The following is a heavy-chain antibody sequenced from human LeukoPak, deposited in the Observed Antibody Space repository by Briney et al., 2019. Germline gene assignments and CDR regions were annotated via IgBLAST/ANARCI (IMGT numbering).Heavy chain of an antibody. Sequence: GGSLRLSCTASGFTFGDYAMSWVRQAPGKGLEWVGFIRSKAYGGTTEYAASVKGRFTISRDDSKSIAYLQMNSLKTEDTAVYYCTRDGHYDTPLDYWGQGTLVTVSS. CDR1: GFTFGDYA. CDR2: IRSKAYGGTT. J-gene: IGHJ4*02. CDR3: TRDGHYDTPLDY. V-gene: IGHV3-49*04. D-gene: IGHD3-9*01.